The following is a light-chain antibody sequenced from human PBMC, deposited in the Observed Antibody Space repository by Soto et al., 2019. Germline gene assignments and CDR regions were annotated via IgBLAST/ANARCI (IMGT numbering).Light chain of an antibody. CDR2: DAN. V-gene: IGKV1-5*01. CDR3: QQYNRLIT. CDR1: QTIDSW. Sequence: DIQMTQSPSILSASVGDSVTITCRASQTIDSWVAWYQQKPGKAPKLLVYDANSLESGVSSRFSGSGYGTDFTLSINNLQPDDFATYYCQQYNRLITFGQGTRLEIK. J-gene: IGKJ5*01.